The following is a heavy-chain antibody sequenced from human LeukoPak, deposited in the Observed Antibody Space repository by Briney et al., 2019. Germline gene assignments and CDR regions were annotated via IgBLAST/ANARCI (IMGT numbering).Heavy chain of an antibody. CDR1: GYTFTGYY. J-gene: IGHJ5*02. Sequence: ASVKVSCKASGYTFTGYYMHWVRQAPGQGLEWMGWINPNSGGTNYAQKFQGRVTLTRDASISTAYMELSRLRSDDTAVYCCARDPIFGVVFDWFDPWGQGTLVTVSS. CDR2: INPNSGGT. CDR3: ARDPIFGVVFDWFDP. D-gene: IGHD3-3*01. V-gene: IGHV1-2*02.